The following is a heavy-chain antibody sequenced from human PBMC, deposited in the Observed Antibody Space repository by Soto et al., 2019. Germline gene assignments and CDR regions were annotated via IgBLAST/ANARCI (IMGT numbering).Heavy chain of an antibody. V-gene: IGHV3-7*01. CDR2: IKYDGSEE. Sequence: PGGSLRLSCVVSGFSFISVWMTWVRQAPGKGLECVANIKYDGSEEYYVDSVKGRFTISRDNAKNSLYLQMNSLRDEDSAVYYGVTDLNWQGHWGQGT. CDR1: GFSFISVW. CDR3: VTDLNWQGH. J-gene: IGHJ4*02.